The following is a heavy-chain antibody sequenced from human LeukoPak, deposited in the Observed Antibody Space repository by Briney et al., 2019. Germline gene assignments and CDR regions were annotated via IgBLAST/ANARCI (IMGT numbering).Heavy chain of an antibody. CDR3: ARYRIAVAGTGAFQH. CDR1: TFTFSTFA. J-gene: IGHJ1*01. D-gene: IGHD6-19*01. CDR2: ITNDGTND. V-gene: IGHV3-30-3*01. Sequence: GGSLTLSCAASTFTFSTFAMHWLRQAPGKELEGVAEITNDGTNDDHKDSVRDRFTISRDNSKNTLYLQMNSLRAEDTAIYYCARYRIAVAGTGAFQHWGQGTLVTVSS.